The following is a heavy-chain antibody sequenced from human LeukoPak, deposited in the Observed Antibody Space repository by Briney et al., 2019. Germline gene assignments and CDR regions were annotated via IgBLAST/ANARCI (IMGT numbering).Heavy chain of an antibody. Sequence: GGSLRLSCAASAFTFSSYGMHWVRQAPGKGLEWVAVISYDGSNKYYADSVKGRFTISRDNSKNTLYLQMNSLRAEDTAVYYCAKDSGSYQLDYWGQGTLVAVSS. CDR2: ISYDGSNK. D-gene: IGHD1-26*01. CDR3: AKDSGSYQLDY. J-gene: IGHJ4*02. CDR1: AFTFSSYG. V-gene: IGHV3-30*18.